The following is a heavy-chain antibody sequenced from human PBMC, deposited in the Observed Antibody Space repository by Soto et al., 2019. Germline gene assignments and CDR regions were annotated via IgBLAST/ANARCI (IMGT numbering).Heavy chain of an antibody. Sequence: GGSLRLSCAASGFTFSSYAMSWVRQAPGKGLEWVSAISGSGGSTYYADSVKGRFTISRDNSKNTLYLQMNSLRAEDTAVYYCAKDGRAWETPNYFDYWGQGTLVTVSS. CDR2: ISGSGGST. V-gene: IGHV3-23*01. J-gene: IGHJ4*02. CDR1: GFTFSSYA. D-gene: IGHD1-26*01. CDR3: AKDGRAWETPNYFDY.